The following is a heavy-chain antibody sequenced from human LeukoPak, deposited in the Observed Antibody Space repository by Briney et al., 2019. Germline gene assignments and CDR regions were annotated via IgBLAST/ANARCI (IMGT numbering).Heavy chain of an antibody. V-gene: IGHV3-49*04. CDR2: IRSKAYGGTT. J-gene: IGHJ4*02. D-gene: IGHD2-2*01. Sequence: PGGSLRLSCTASGFTFGDYAMSWVRQAPGRGLGWVGFIRSKAYGGTTEYAASVKGRFTISRDDSKSIAYLQMNSLKTEDTAVYYCTRYQMVVVPAAVFDYWGQGTLVTVSS. CDR1: GFTFGDYA. CDR3: TRYQMVVVPAAVFDY.